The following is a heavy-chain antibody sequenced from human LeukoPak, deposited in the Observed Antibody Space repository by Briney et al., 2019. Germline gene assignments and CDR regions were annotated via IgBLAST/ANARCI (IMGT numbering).Heavy chain of an antibody. D-gene: IGHD2-21*02. V-gene: IGHV1-69*01. CDR2: IIPIFGTA. J-gene: IGHJ4*02. Sequence: ASVKVSCKASGGTFSSYAISWVRQAPGQGLEWMGGIIPIFGTANYAQKFQGRVTITADESTSTAYMELSSLRSEDTAVYYCARRGVAYCGGDRYPSFDYWGQGTLVTVSS. CDR1: GGTFSSYA. CDR3: ARRGVAYCGGDRYPSFDY.